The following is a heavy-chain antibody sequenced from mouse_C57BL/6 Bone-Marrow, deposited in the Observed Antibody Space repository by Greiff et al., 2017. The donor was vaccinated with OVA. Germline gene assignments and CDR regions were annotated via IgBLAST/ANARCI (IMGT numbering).Heavy chain of an antibody. CDR1: GFTFSDFY. D-gene: IGHD1-1*01. CDR3: ARDEYYGSYAMDY. V-gene: IGHV7-1*01. J-gene: IGHJ4*01. Sequence: DVKLVESGGGLVQSGRSLRLSCATSGFTFSDFYMEWVRQAPGKGLEWIAASRNKANDYTTEYSASVKGRFIVSRDTSQSILYLQMNALRAEDTAIYYCARDEYYGSYAMDYWGQGTSVTVSS. CDR2: SRNKANDYTT.